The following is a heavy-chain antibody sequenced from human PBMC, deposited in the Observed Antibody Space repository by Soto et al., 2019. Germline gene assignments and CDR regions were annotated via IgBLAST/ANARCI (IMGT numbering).Heavy chain of an antibody. CDR3: AGGGGNFDQ. J-gene: IGHJ4*02. D-gene: IGHD3-16*01. CDR2: VKQDGSDK. CDR1: GFTLSGYW. Sequence: EVQLLESGGGLVQPGGSLRLTCAASGFTLSGYWMSWVRQAPGKGLEWVANVKQDGSDKYYMDSVKGRFTISRDNAKNYLYLERNSLRVEDTAVYFWAGGGGNFDQWGQGTLVTVSS. V-gene: IGHV3-7*04.